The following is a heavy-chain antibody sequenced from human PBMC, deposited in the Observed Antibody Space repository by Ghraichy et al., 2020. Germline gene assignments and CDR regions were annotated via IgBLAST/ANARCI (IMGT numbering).Heavy chain of an antibody. CDR2: ISGSGGST. D-gene: IGHD3-3*01. CDR3: AKDLLPGGAIFGVVNCYMDV. Sequence: GALRLSCAASGFTFSSYAMSWVRQAPGEGVEWVSAISGSGGSTYYADSVKGRFTISRDNSKNTLYLQMNSLRAEDTAVYYCAKDLLPGGAIFGVVNCYMDVWGKGTTVTVSS. CDR1: GFTFSSYA. J-gene: IGHJ6*03. V-gene: IGHV3-23*01.